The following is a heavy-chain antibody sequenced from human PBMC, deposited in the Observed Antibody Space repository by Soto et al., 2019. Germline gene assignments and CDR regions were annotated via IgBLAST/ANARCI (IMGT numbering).Heavy chain of an antibody. V-gene: IGHV3-15*07. J-gene: IGHJ3*02. D-gene: IGHD2-2*02. CDR1: GFTFSNAR. CDR3: ARDPLVVVPAAIGPIPRPPITRGDAFDT. CDR2: IKSKTDGGTT. Sequence: GGSLRLSCAASGFTFSNARMNWVRQAPGKGLEWVGRIKSKTDGGTTDYAAPVKGRFTISRDDSKNTLYLQMNSLKTEDTAVYYCARDPLVVVPAAIGPIPRPPITRGDAFDTWGQGTMVTVSS.